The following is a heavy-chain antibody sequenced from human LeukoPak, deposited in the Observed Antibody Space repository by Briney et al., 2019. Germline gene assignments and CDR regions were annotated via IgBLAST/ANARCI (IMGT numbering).Heavy chain of an antibody. J-gene: IGHJ3*02. D-gene: IGHD3-9*01. CDR1: GGSISSSNW. Sequence: SETLSLTCAVSGGSISSSNWWSWVRQPPGKGLEWIGEIYHSGSTNYNPSLKSRVTISVDKSKNQFSLKLSSVTAADTAVYYCARAPVLRYYVDAFDIWGQGTMVTVSS. CDR2: IYHSGST. V-gene: IGHV4-4*02. CDR3: ARAPVLRYYVDAFDI.